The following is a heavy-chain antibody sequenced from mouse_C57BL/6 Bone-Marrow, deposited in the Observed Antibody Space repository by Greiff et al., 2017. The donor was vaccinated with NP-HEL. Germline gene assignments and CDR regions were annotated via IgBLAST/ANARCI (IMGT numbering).Heavy chain of an antibody. V-gene: IGHV6-6*01. J-gene: IGHJ2*01. Sequence: EVQGVESGGGLVQPGGSMKLSCAASGFTFSDAWMDWVRQSPEKGLEWVAEIRNKANNHATYYAESVKGRFTISRDDSKSSVYLQMNSLRAEDTGIYYCTRVLRYYFDYWGQGTTLTVSS. CDR2: IRNKANNHAT. CDR3: TRVLRYYFDY. D-gene: IGHD1-1*01. CDR1: GFTFSDAW.